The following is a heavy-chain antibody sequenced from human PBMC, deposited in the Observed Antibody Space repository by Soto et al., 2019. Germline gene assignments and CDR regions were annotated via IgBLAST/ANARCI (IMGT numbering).Heavy chain of an antibody. CDR3: ARGSCPSQLSPYYYGMDV. Sequence: SETLSLTCTVSGGSISSYYWSWIRQPPGKGLEWIGYIYYSGSTNYNPSLKSRVTISVDTSKNQFSLKLSSVTAADTAVYYCARGSCPSQLSPYYYGMDVWGQGTTVT. V-gene: IGHV4-59*01. D-gene: IGHD2-2*01. J-gene: IGHJ6*02. CDR2: IYYSGST. CDR1: GGSISSYY.